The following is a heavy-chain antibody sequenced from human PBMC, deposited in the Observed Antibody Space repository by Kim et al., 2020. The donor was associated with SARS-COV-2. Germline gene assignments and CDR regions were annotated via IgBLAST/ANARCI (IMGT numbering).Heavy chain of an antibody. D-gene: IGHD4-17*01. CDR1: GFTFTSYT. CDR2: ISGSGGST. J-gene: IGHJ4*02. Sequence: LSLTCAASGFTFTSYTMSWVRQLPGKGLERVSGISGSGGSTYYADSVKGRFTISRDNSKNTLYLQMNSLRAEDTAVYYCAKEGRTVTLDYWGQGTLVTVSS. V-gene: IGHV3-23*01. CDR3: AKEGRTVTLDY.